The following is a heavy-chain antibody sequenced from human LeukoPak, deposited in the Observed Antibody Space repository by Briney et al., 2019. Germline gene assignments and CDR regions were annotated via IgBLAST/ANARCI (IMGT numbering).Heavy chain of an antibody. CDR2: IKSTVDGGTT. V-gene: IGHV3-15*07. D-gene: IGHD6-19*01. CDR1: GFTFNNDW. CDR3: TTGSNVIVAGTRTFDI. Sequence: PGGSLRLSCAASGFTFNNDWMNWVRQAPGKGREWVGRIKSTVDGGTTDYAAPVKGRFTVSRDDSKNTVYLEMKSLKTEDTAVYYCTTGSNVIVAGTRTFDIWGQGTMVTVSS. J-gene: IGHJ3*02.